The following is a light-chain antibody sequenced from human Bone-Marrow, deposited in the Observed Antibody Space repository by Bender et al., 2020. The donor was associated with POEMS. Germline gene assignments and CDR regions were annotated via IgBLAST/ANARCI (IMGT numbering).Light chain of an antibody. J-gene: IGLJ3*02. CDR2: DVS. Sequence: QSALTQPASVSGSPGQSITISCTGTSGDVGRYKLVSWYQQYPGRAPKLVISDVSNRPSGVSDRFSGSKSGNTASLTISGLQAEDEADYYCSSYTSRDTWVFGGGTKLTVL. CDR3: SSYTSRDTWV. CDR1: SGDVGRYKL. V-gene: IGLV2-14*02.